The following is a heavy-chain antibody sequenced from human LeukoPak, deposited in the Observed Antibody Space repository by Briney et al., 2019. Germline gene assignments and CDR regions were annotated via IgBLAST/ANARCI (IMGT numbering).Heavy chain of an antibody. CDR1: GGTFSSYA. CDR2: IIPIFGTA. D-gene: IGHD3-10*01. CDR3: ARDRMVRGVMAY. J-gene: IGHJ4*02. Sequence: SVKVSCKASGGTFSSYAISWVRQAPGQGLGWMGGIIPIFGTANYAQKFLGRVTITADESTSTAYVELSSLRSEDTAVYYCARDRMVRGVMAYWGQGTLVTVSS. V-gene: IGHV1-69*01.